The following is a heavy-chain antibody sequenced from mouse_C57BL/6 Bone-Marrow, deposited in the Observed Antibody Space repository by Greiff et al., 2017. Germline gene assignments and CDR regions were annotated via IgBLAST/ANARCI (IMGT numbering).Heavy chain of an antibody. CDR1: GYTFTSYW. CDR3: AKGDYGSGFDY. D-gene: IGHD1-1*01. V-gene: IGHV1-61*01. Sequence: QVQLQQPGAELVRPGSSVKLSCKASGYTFTSYWMDWVKQRPGQGLEWIGNIYPSDSETHYNQKFKDKATLTVDKSSGTAYMQLSSLTSEDSAVYYCAKGDYGSGFDYWGQGTTLTVSS. J-gene: IGHJ2*01. CDR2: IYPSDSET.